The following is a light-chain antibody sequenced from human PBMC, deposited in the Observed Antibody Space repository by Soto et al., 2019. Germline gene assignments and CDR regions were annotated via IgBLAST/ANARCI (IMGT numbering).Light chain of an antibody. J-gene: IGKJ3*01. CDR2: GAS. V-gene: IGKV3-15*01. CDR1: QSVSSN. CDR3: EQNINWPGVT. Sequence: EIVMTQSPATLSVSPGERATLSCRASQSVSSNLAWYQQKPGQAPRLLIYGASTRATGIPARFSGSGSGTECSLTITSLRSEDFSVYFCEQNINWPGVTFGAVTKVDIK.